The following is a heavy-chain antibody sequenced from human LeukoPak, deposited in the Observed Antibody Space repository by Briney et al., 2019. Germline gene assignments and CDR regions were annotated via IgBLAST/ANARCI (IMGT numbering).Heavy chain of an antibody. CDR3: ARELMATSGDRAAYNWFDP. D-gene: IGHD5-24*01. CDR1: GYTFTSYA. V-gene: IGHV1-3*03. CDR2: INAGNGNT. Sequence: ASVKVSCKASGYTFTSYAMHWVRQAPGQRLEWMGWINAGNGNTKYSQEFQGRVTITRDTSTSTAYMELSSLRSEDTAVYYCARELMATSGDRAAYNWFDPWGQGTLVTVSS. J-gene: IGHJ5*02.